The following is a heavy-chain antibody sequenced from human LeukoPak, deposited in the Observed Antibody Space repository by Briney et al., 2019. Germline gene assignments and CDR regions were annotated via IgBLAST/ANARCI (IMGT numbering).Heavy chain of an antibody. CDR1: GGSISNSIYY. V-gene: IGHV4-39*07. D-gene: IGHD1/OR15-1a*01. CDR3: ARDHWDNYGPENWFDP. CDR2: IYYSGNT. J-gene: IGHJ5*02. Sequence: SETLSLTCTVSGGSISNSIYYWGWIRQPPGKGLEWIGSIYYSGNTYYYPSLKSRVTISVDTSKNQFSLKLSSVTAADTAVYYCARDHWDNYGPENWFDPWGQGTLVTVSS.